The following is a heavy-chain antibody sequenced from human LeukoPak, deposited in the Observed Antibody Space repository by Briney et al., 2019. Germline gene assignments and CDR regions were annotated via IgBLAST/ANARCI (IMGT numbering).Heavy chain of an antibody. V-gene: IGHV4-34*01. CDR2: INHSGST. CDR3: ARGSATGTTRWFDP. Sequence: PSETLSLTCAVYGGSFSGYYWSWIRQPPGKGLEWIGEINHSGSTNYKPSLKSRVTISVDTSKNQFSLKLSSVTAADTAAYYCARGSATGTTRWFDPWGQGTLVTVSS. CDR1: GGSFSGYY. D-gene: IGHD1-1*01. J-gene: IGHJ5*02.